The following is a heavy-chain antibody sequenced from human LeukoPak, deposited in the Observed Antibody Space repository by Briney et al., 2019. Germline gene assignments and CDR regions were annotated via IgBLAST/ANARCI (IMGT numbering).Heavy chain of an antibody. V-gene: IGHV3-11*01. CDR1: RFIFSDYY. CDR3: ARGGENWFDS. CDR2: ISTTSGTV. J-gene: IGHJ5*01. D-gene: IGHD3-10*01. Sequence: GGSLRLSCEASRFIFSDYYMTWVRQAPGKGLEWISYISTTSGTVYYADSAKGRFTVSRDNAKKSLYLQMSNLSVEDTAVYYCARGGENWFDSWGQGTLVTVSS.